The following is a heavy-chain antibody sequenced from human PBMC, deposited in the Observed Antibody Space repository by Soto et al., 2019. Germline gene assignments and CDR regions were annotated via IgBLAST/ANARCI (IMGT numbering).Heavy chain of an antibody. Sequence: SETLSLTCTVSGGSISSYYWSWIRQPPGKGLEWIGYIYYSGSTNYNPSLKSRVTISVDTSKNQFSLKLTSVTAADTAVYYCARGPTAEKVDSWGQGILVTVSS. CDR2: IYYSGST. CDR3: ARGPTAEKVDS. J-gene: IGHJ4*02. CDR1: GGSISSYY. V-gene: IGHV4-59*12.